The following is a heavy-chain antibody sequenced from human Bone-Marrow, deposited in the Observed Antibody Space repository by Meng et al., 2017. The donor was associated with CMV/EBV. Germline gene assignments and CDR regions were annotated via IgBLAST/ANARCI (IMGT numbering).Heavy chain of an antibody. CDR1: GYTFTRDY. Sequence: SGYTFTRDYIHWVRQAPGQGPEWMGRINPNTGGTNYAQKFQGRVTMTRDTSISTAFMELSRLTSDDTAVYYCACGTIFGVAVMAFDYWGQGSLVTVSS. D-gene: IGHD3-3*01. CDR2: INPNTGGT. CDR3: ACGTIFGVAVMAFDY. V-gene: IGHV1-2*06. J-gene: IGHJ4*02.